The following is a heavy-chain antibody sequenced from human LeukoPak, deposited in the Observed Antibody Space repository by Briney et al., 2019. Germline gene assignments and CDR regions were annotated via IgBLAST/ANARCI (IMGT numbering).Heavy chain of an antibody. V-gene: IGHV3-7*01. CDR1: GFTFSSFW. D-gene: IGHD3-16*01. CDR3: ARGWADLDS. Sequence: PGGSLRLSCAASGFTFSSFWMSWVRQAPGKGLEWVANIHENGGEKYHLDSVKGRFTISRDNAKNSLYLQMNSLRADDAAVYYRARGWADLDSWGQGTLGTVSS. J-gene: IGHJ4*02. CDR2: IHENGGEK.